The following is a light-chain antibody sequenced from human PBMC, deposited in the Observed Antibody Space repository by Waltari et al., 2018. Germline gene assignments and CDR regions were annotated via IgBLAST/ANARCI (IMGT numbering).Light chain of an antibody. Sequence: QLVLTQSPSASASLGASVKFTCTLSSGHSSYAIAWHPQQPEKGPRYLMKLNSDGSHSKGAGIPDRFSGSSSGAERYLTISSLQSEDEADYYCQTWGTGVFGGGTKLTVL. CDR2: LNSDGSH. CDR1: SGHSSYA. J-gene: IGLJ2*01. V-gene: IGLV4-69*01. CDR3: QTWGTGV.